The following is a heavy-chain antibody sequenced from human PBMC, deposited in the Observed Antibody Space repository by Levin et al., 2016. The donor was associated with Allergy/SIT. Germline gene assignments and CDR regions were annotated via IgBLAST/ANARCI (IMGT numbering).Heavy chain of an antibody. J-gene: IGHJ4*02. Sequence: SETLSLTCTVSGGSISSYYWSWIRQPPGKGLEWIGYIYYSGSTNYNPSLKSRVTISVDTSKNQFSLKLSSVTAADTAVYYCARDGGTVTNPFDYWGQGTLVTVSS. CDR1: GGSISSYY. CDR3: ARDGGTVTNPFDY. D-gene: IGHD4-11*01. V-gene: IGHV4-59*01. CDR2: IYYSGST.